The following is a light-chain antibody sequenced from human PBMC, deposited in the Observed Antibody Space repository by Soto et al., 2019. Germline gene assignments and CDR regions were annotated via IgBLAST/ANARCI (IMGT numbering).Light chain of an antibody. V-gene: IGLV2-14*01. Sequence: QYALTQPASVSGSPGQSITISCTGTSSDIGGYDYVSWFQQHPGKAPKLMLYEVTNRPSGVSNRVSGSKSGNTASLTISGLQDEDEAHYYCSSYRSSNTVVFGGGTKLTVL. CDR2: EVT. J-gene: IGLJ2*01. CDR3: SSYRSSNTVV. CDR1: SSDIGGYDY.